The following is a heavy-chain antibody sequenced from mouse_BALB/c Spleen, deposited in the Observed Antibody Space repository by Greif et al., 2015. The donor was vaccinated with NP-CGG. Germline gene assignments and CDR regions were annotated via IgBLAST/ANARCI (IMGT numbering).Heavy chain of an antibody. CDR2: IDPANGNT. J-gene: IGHJ4*01. CDR3: ARGRYDEYYYAMDY. V-gene: IGHV14-3*02. D-gene: IGHD2-14*01. CDR1: GFNIKDTY. Sequence: EVQLQQSGAELVKPGASVKLSCTASGFNIKDTYMHWVKQRPEQGLEWIGRIDPANGNTKYDPKFQGKATITADTSSNTAYLQLSSLTSEDTAVYDCARGRYDEYYYAMDYWGQGTSVTVAS.